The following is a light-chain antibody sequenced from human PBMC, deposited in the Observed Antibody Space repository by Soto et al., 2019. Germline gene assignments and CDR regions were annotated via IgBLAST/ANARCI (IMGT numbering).Light chain of an antibody. CDR1: QTVNSKY. Sequence: EIVWTQYPGTLSLSPGERATLSCRASQTVNSKYLAWYQQKPGQAPRLLIYGASSRATGSPDRFSGSGSETDFTLTISRLEPEEFAVYSCQQYGSSPLTFGGGTKVEIK. CDR2: GAS. J-gene: IGKJ4*01. CDR3: QQYGSSPLT. V-gene: IGKV3-20*01.